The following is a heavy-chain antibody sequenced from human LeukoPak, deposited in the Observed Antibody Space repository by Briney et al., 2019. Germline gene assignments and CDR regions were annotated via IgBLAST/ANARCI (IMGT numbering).Heavy chain of an antibody. CDR3: ARVGATFH. V-gene: IGHV4-39*07. D-gene: IGHD1-26*01. J-gene: IGHJ4*02. CDR2: IYYSGST. Sequence: SETLSLTCTVSGGSISSSSYYWGWIRQPPGKGLEWIGSIYYSGSTYYNPSLKSRVTISVDTSKNQFSLKLSSVTAADTAVYYCARVGATFHWGKGTLVTVSS. CDR1: GGSISSSSYY.